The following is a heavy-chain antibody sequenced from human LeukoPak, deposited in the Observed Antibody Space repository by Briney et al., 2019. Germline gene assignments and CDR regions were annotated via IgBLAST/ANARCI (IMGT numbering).Heavy chain of an antibody. CDR2: IGWDGVST. V-gene: IGHV3-43*01. Sequence: GGSLRLSCAASGFTFDDYSIHWVRQAPGKGLEWVSFIGWDGVSTYYADSVKGRFTISRDNAKNSLYLQMNSLRAEDTAVYYCARDSPPDYWGQGTLVTVSS. CDR3: ARDSPPDY. CDR1: GFTFDDYS. J-gene: IGHJ4*02.